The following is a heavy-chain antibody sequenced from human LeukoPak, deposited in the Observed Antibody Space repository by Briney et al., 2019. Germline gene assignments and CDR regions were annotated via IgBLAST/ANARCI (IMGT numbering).Heavy chain of an antibody. V-gene: IGHV3-23*01. CDR2: IRFNGGLS. CDR1: GFTFSTYA. CDR3: ASTAPYCGFDCYSSLDY. J-gene: IGHJ4*02. D-gene: IGHD2-21*02. Sequence: GGSLRLSCAASGFTFSTYAMSWVRQAPGMGLEWVSSIRFNGGLSYYADSVKGRFTISRDNSRNMLFLQMDSLRADDTAVYYCASTAPYCGFDCYSSLDYWGQGILVTVSS.